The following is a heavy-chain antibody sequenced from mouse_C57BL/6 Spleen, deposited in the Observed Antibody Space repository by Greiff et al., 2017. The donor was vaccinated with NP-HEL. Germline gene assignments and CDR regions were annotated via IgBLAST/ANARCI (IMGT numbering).Heavy chain of an antibody. Sequence: QVQLQQPGAELVMPGASVKLSCKASGYTFTSYWMHWVKQRPGQGLEWIGEIDPSDSYTNYNQKFKGKSTLTVDKSSSTAYMQLSSLTSEDSADYYCARPGDGYSYAMDYWGQGTSVTVSS. CDR2: IDPSDSYT. CDR3: ARPGDGYSYAMDY. D-gene: IGHD2-3*01. V-gene: IGHV1-69*01. J-gene: IGHJ4*01. CDR1: GYTFTSYW.